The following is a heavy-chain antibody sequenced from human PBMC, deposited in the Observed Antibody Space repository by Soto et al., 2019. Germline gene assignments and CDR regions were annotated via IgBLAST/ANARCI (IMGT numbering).Heavy chain of an antibody. CDR2: ISSSSSSI. V-gene: IGHV3-48*01. D-gene: IGHD3-9*01. Sequence: GGSLRLSCAASGFSFSSYSMNWVRQAPGKGLEWVSYISSSSSSIYYADSVKGRFTISRDNAKNSLYLQMNSLRGEDTAVYYCASRRRYYDILTAKPGAIYAFDIWGQGTMVTVSS. J-gene: IGHJ3*02. CDR3: ASRRRYYDILTAKPGAIYAFDI. CDR1: GFSFSSYS.